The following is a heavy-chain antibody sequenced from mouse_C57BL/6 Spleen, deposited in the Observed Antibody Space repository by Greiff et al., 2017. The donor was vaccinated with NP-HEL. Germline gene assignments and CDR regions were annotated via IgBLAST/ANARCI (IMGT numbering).Heavy chain of an antibody. D-gene: IGHD2-14*01. V-gene: IGHV1-52*01. CDR2: IDPSDSET. J-gene: IGHJ3*01. CDR1: GYTFTSYW. Sequence: QVQLQQPGAELVRPGSSVKLSCKASGYTFTSYWMHWVKQRPIQGLEWIGNIDPSDSETHYNQKFKDKATLTVDKSSSTAYMQLSSLTSEDSAVYYCERGTGDSPFAYWGQGTLVTVSA. CDR3: ERGTGDSPFAY.